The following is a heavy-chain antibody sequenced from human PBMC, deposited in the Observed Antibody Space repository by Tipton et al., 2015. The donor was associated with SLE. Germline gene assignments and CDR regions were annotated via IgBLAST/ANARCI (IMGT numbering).Heavy chain of an antibody. D-gene: IGHD3-3*01. V-gene: IGHV4-61*02. Sequence: TLSLTCTVSDGSITSGPYSWSWIRQPAGKGLEWIGRIYTTGNTNYNPSLKTRVIMSVEKSKSQFSLRLSSVTAADTAVYYCARLGKVYYDFWSGYPRPSDAFDIWGQGTMVTVSS. CDR2: IYTTGNT. CDR3: ARLGKVYYDFWSGYPRPSDAFDI. J-gene: IGHJ3*02. CDR1: DGSITSGPYS.